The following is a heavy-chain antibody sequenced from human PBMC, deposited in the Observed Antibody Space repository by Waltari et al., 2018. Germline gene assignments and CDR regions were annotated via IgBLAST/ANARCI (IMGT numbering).Heavy chain of an antibody. CDR3: ARGITKGFES. CDR1: GFTFSTYN. D-gene: IGHD3-10*01. Sequence: EVQLVESGGGLVKPGGSLRLSCVASGFTFSTYNMNWVRQAPGNGLEGLTSITGYDHVYVLDSLKGRFTISRDNVKQTVYLQMDGLTSADTAVYYCARGITKGFESWGQGTLVTVSP. V-gene: IGHV3-21*02. CDR2: ITGYDHVY. J-gene: IGHJ4*02.